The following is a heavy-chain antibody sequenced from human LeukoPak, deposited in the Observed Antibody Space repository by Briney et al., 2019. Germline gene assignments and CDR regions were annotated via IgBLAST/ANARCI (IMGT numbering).Heavy chain of an antibody. V-gene: IGHV1-46*01. J-gene: IGHJ3*02. Sequence: GASVKVSCKASGYTFTSYYMHWVRQAPGQGLEWMGIINPSSGSTSYAQKFQGRVTMTRDTPTSTVYMELSSLRSDDTAVYYCARAGDYYDSSGYCDIWGQGTMVTVSS. CDR1: GYTFTSYY. CDR2: INPSSGST. D-gene: IGHD3-22*01. CDR3: ARAGDYYDSSGYCDI.